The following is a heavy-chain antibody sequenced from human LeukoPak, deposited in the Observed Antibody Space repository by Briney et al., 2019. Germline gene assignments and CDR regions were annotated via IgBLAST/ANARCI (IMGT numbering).Heavy chain of an antibody. CDR1: GYTFTSYV. CDR2: MNPSGGST. J-gene: IGHJ5*02. Sequence: ASLKVSCKPSGYTFTSYVITSVPQAASPRRGCLGGMNPSGGSTGYAQKFQGRVTMTRNTSISTAYMELSSLRSEDTAVYYCARGLRYSSSWYQGNWFDPWGQGTLVTVSS. D-gene: IGHD6-13*01. CDR3: ARGLRYSSSWYQGNWFDP. V-gene: IGHV1-8*01.